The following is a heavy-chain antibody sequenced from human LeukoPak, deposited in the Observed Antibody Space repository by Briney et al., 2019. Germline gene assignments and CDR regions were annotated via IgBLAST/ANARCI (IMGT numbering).Heavy chain of an antibody. Sequence: SETLSLTCTVSGGSISSYYWSWIRQPPGKGLEWIGYIYSSGSTNYNPSLKSQVTISVDTSKNQFSLRLTSVTAADTAVYYCARHFSVPYFDYWGQGTLVTVSS. J-gene: IGHJ4*02. D-gene: IGHD5/OR15-5a*01. CDR1: GGSISSYY. CDR2: IYSSGST. CDR3: ARHFSVPYFDY. V-gene: IGHV4-59*08.